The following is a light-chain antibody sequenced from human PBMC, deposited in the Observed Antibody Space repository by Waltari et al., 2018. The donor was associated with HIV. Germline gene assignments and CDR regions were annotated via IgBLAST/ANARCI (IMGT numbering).Light chain of an antibody. CDR1: ISNAATNP. Sequence: QPVLTQPPSASGTPGQRVPISCSGSISNAATNPVSWYQQVPGRTPKLLIYRNNQRPSGVPDRFSGSKSGTSASLAISGLQSEDEADYYCAAWDDTFRWVFGGGTKLTVL. J-gene: IGLJ3*02. CDR2: RNN. V-gene: IGLV1-44*01. CDR3: AAWDDTFRWV.